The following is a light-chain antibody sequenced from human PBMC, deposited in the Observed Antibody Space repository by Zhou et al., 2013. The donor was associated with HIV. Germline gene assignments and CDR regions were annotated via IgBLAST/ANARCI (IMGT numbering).Light chain of an antibody. CDR2: KAS. V-gene: IGKV1-5*03. J-gene: IGKJ4*01. CDR1: QSISSW. Sequence: DIQMTQSPSTLSASVGDRVTITCRASQSISSWLAWYQQKPGKAPKLLIYKASTLQSGVPSRFSGSGSGTEFSLTINSLQPDDFATYYCQQLNSYPLTFGGGTKVEIK. CDR3: QQLNSYPLT.